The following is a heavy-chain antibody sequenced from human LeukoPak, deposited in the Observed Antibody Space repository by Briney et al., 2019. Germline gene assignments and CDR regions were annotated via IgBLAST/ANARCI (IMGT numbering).Heavy chain of an antibody. CDR1: GYTFTGYY. J-gene: IGHJ4*02. CDR3: ARRLPGVRGTGRNYIAAAGGPDDY. V-gene: IGHV1-2*02. CDR2: INPNSGGT. Sequence: GASVKASCKASGYTFTGYYMHWVRQAPGQGLEWMGWINPNSGGTNYAQKLQGRVTMTTDTSTSTAYMELRSLRSDDTAVYYCARRLPGVRGTGRNYIAAAGGPDDYWGQGTLVTVSS. D-gene: IGHD6-13*01.